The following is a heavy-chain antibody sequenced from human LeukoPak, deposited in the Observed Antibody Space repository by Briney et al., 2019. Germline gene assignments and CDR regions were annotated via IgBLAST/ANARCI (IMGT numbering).Heavy chain of an antibody. CDR3: ARDGYSGYHYHDWFDP. Sequence: ASVKVSCKASGYTFTDYLMHWVRQAPGQGLEWMGWINPNNGETNYAQKFQGRVTMTSYTSISTAYMELSRLTSDDTAVYYCARDGYSGYHYHDWFDPWGQGTLVTVSS. CDR2: INPNNGET. V-gene: IGHV1-2*02. J-gene: IGHJ5*02. CDR1: GYTFTDYL. D-gene: IGHD5-12*01.